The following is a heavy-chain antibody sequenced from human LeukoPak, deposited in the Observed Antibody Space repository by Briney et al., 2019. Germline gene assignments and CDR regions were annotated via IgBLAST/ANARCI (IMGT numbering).Heavy chain of an antibody. V-gene: IGHV1-46*01. CDR3: ARVVSYDFWSGSNWFDP. CDR1: GYTFTSYY. Sequence: ASVKVSCKASGYTFTSYYMHWVRQAPGQGLEWMGIINPSGGSTSYAQKFQGRVTMTTDTSTSTAYMELRSLRSDDTAVYYCARVVSYDFWSGSNWFDPWGQGTLVTVSS. D-gene: IGHD3-3*01. J-gene: IGHJ5*02. CDR2: INPSGGST.